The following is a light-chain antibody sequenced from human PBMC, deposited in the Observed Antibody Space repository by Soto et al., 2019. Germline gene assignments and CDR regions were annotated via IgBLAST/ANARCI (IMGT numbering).Light chain of an antibody. V-gene: IGKV1-39*01. CDR1: QSIINY. J-gene: IGKJ1*01. CDR3: QQSYDMPWT. CDR2: AAD. Sequence: DIQMTQSPSSLSESLGDTVTITCRASQSIINYLTWFQQKPGKAPSLLIFAADNLQDGVPSRFSGSGSGRDFSLTISSLQPEHFATYYCQQSYDMPWTFGQGTKVEIK.